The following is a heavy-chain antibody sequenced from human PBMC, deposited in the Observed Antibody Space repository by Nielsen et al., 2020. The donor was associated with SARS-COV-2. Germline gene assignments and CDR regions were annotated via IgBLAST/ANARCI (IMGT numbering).Heavy chain of an antibody. V-gene: IGHV4-34*01. D-gene: IGHD3-10*01. CDR3: ASVWFGESPRRYYYYGMDV. J-gene: IGHJ6*02. CDR2: INHSGST. Sequence: PGKGLEWIGEINHSGSTNYNPSLKSRVTISVDTSKNQFSLKLSSVTAADTAVYYCASVWFGESPRRYYYYGMDVWGQGTTVTVSS.